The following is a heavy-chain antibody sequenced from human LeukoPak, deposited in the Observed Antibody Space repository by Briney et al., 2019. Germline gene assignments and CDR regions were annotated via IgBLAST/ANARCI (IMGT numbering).Heavy chain of an antibody. CDR2: IYHSGST. J-gene: IGHJ3*02. V-gene: IGHV4-38-2*02. Sequence: SETLSLTCTVSGYSISSGYYWGWIRQPPGKGLEWIGSIYHSGSTYYNPSLKSRVTISVDTSKNQFSLKLSSVTAADTAVYYCARVPALPFGAFAIWGQGTMVTVSS. CDR3: ARVPALPFGAFAI. CDR1: GYSISSGYY. D-gene: IGHD1-26*01.